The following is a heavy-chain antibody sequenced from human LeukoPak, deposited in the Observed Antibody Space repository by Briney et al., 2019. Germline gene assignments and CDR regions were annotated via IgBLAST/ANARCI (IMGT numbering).Heavy chain of an antibody. Sequence: SETLSLTCVVYNGSFSDYYWSWIRQPPGKELEWIGEINHSGNINYNPSLRSRVTMSVDTSKNQFSLKLSSVTAADTAVYYCARDFLRWELWGYFDYWGQGTLVTVSS. CDR3: ARDFLRWELWGYFDY. V-gene: IGHV4-34*10. D-gene: IGHD1-26*01. J-gene: IGHJ4*02. CDR2: INHSGNI. CDR1: NGSFSDYY.